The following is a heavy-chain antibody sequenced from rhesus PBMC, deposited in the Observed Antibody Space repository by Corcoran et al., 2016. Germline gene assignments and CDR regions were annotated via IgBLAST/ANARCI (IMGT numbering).Heavy chain of an antibody. CDR1: GYSISSGYG. J-gene: IGHJ4*01. D-gene: IGHD2-15*01. CDR2: IDGGSGST. CDR3: ARTALRSCLDY. Sequence: QVQLQESGPGLVKPSETLSLTCAVSGYSISSGYGWGWIRQPPGKGLEWIGHIDGGSGSTYDNPSLKSRVTVSKDTSKNQFSLKLSSVTAADTAVYYCARTALRSCLDYWGQGVLVTVSS. V-gene: IGHV4-127*01.